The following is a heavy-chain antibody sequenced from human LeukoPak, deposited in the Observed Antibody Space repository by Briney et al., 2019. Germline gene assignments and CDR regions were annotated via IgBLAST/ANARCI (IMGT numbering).Heavy chain of an antibody. CDR3: ARDTPSGWYGGTDY. J-gene: IGHJ4*02. Sequence: SETLSLTCSVSGGSIRSSSYYWAWIRQPPGKGLEWIGSIYYSGSTYYNPSLKSRVTISVDTSKNQFSLKLSSVTAVDTAVYYCARDTPSGWYGGTDYWGQGTLVTVSS. D-gene: IGHD6-19*01. V-gene: IGHV4-39*07. CDR2: IYYSGST. CDR1: GGSIRSSSYY.